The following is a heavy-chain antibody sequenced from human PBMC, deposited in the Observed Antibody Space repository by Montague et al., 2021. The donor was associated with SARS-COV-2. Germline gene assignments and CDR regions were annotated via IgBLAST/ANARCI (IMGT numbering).Heavy chain of an antibody. CDR2: ISSGGETT. V-gene: IGHV3-23*01. Sequence: SLRLSCAASGFTFDSYAMSWVRQAPGKGLEWLSAISSGGETTDYADSMKGRFTLSRDNSMNTLYLQMNRLRGEDTAVYYCAKGIYMRRGVSHGMDVWGQGTTVTVSS. D-gene: IGHD3-10*01. CDR1: GFTFDSYA. CDR3: AKGIYMRRGVSHGMDV. J-gene: IGHJ6*02.